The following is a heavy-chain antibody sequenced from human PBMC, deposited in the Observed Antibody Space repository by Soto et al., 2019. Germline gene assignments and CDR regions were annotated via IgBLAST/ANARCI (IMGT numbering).Heavy chain of an antibody. D-gene: IGHD6-19*01. CDR2: ISWNSGSI. V-gene: IGHV3-9*01. CDR1: GFTFDDYA. CDR3: AKDMTHSSGFDAFDI. J-gene: IGHJ3*02. Sequence: PGGSLRLSCAASGFTFDDYAMHWVRQAPGKGLEWVSGISWNSGSIGYADSVKGRFTISRDNAKNSLYLQMNSLRAEDTALYYCAKDMTHSSGFDAFDIWGQGTMVTVSS.